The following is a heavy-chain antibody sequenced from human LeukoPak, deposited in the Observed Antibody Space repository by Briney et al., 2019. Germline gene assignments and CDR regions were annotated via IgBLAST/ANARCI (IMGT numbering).Heavy chain of an antibody. D-gene: IGHD5-24*01. CDR2: IYPGDSDT. CDR3: AREMATTTGENLDAFDI. Sequence: GESLKISCKGSGYSFTSYWIGWVRQMPGKGLEWMGIIYPGDSDTRYSPSFQGQVTISADKSISTAYLQWSSLKASDTAMYYCAREMATTTGENLDAFDIWGQGTMVTVSS. CDR1: GYSFTSYW. V-gene: IGHV5-51*01. J-gene: IGHJ3*02.